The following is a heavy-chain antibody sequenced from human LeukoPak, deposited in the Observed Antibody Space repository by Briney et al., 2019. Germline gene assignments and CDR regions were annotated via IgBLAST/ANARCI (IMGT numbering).Heavy chain of an antibody. CDR1: GGSISSSSYY. CDR3: ARHPGEWELLWYFDY. Sequence: SETLSLTCTVSGGSISSSSYYWGWIRQPPGKGLEWIGSIYYSGSTYYNPSLKSRVTISVDTSKNQFSLKLSSVTAADTAAYYCARHPGEWELLWYFDYWGQGTLVTVSS. V-gene: IGHV4-39*01. CDR2: IYYSGST. J-gene: IGHJ4*02. D-gene: IGHD1-26*01.